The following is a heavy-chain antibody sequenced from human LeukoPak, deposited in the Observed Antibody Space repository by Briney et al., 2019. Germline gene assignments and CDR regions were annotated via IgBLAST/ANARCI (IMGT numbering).Heavy chain of an antibody. D-gene: IGHD2-15*01. CDR1: GFTFSSYA. J-gene: IGHJ4*02. Sequence: GGSLRLSCAASGFTFSSYAMHWVRQAPGKGLEWAAVISYDGSNKYYADSVKGRFTISRDNAKNSLYLQMNSLRAEDTAVYYCARGYGTWDYWGQGTLVTVSS. CDR3: ARGYGTWDY. V-gene: IGHV3-30-3*01. CDR2: ISYDGSNK.